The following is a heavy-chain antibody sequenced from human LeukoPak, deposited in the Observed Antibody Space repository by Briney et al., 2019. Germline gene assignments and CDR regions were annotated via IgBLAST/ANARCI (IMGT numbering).Heavy chain of an antibody. CDR1: GGTFSSYA. V-gene: IGHV1-69*05. CDR3: ARGRVVVVPAASGYYYYMDV. Sequence: ASVKVSCKASGGTFSSYAISWVRQAPGQGLEWMGGIIPIFGTANYEQKFQGRVTITTDESTSTAYMELSSLRSEDTAVYYCARGRVVVVPAASGYYYYMDVWGKGTTVTDSS. J-gene: IGHJ6*03. CDR2: IIPIFGTA. D-gene: IGHD2-2*01.